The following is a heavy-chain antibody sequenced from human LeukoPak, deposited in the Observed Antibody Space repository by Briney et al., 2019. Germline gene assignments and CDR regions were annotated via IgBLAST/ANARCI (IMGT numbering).Heavy chain of an antibody. J-gene: IGHJ4*02. Sequence: SETLSLTCAVSGGSISSSNWWSWVRQPPGKGLEWIGEIYHSGSTNYNPSLKSRVTISVDTSKNQFSLKLSSVTAADTAVYYCARVRWKGYFDRVYYFDYWGQGTLVTVSS. D-gene: IGHD3-3*01. CDR2: IYHSGST. CDR1: GGSISSSNW. CDR3: ARVRWKGYFDRVYYFDY. V-gene: IGHV4-4*02.